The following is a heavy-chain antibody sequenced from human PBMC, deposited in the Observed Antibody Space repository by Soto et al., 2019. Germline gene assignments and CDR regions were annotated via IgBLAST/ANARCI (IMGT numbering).Heavy chain of an antibody. CDR3: ARQDYYGSGSFRDYYYGMDV. V-gene: IGHV4-39*01. D-gene: IGHD3-10*01. J-gene: IGHJ6*02. CDR1: GGSISSSSYY. Sequence: QLQLQESGPGLVKPSETLSLTCTVSGGSISSSSYYWGWIRQPPGKGLEWIGSIYYSGSTYYNPSLQSRVTISVDTSKNQFSLKLSSVTAADTAVYYCARQDYYGSGSFRDYYYGMDVWGQGTTVTVSS. CDR2: IYYSGST.